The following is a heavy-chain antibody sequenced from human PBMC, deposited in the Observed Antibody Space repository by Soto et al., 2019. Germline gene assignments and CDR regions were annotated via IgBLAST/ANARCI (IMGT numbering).Heavy chain of an antibody. V-gene: IGHV4-30-2*01. CDR2: IYHSGST. CDR3: ARGYDFWSCYPNWFDP. J-gene: IGHJ5*02. D-gene: IGHD3-3*01. Sequence: PSETLSLTCAVSGGSISSGGYSWSWIRQPPGKGLEWIGYIYHSGSTYYNPSLKSRVTISVDRSKNQFSLKLSSVTAADTAVYYCARGYDFWSCYPNWFDPWGQGTLVTVSS. CDR1: GGSISSGGYS.